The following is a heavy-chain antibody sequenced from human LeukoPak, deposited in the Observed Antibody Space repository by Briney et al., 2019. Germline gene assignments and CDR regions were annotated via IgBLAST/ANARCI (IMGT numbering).Heavy chain of an antibody. J-gene: IGHJ4*02. CDR3: ARDRRYYYGSGSFDY. Sequence: SETLSLTCTVSGGSIRSSDYYWGWIRQPPGKGLEWIGTINYSGSTYYNPSLKSRVTISVDKSKNQFSLKLSSVTAADTAVYYCARDRRYYYGSGSFDYWGQGTLVTVSS. CDR2: INYSGST. CDR1: GGSIRSSDYY. D-gene: IGHD3-10*01. V-gene: IGHV4-39*07.